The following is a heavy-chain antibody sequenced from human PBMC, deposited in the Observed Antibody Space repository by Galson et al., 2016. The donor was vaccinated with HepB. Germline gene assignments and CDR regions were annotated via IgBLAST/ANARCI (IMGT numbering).Heavy chain of an antibody. J-gene: IGHJ4*02. CDR3: AKGLDVGIVPAALLDH. Sequence: SLRLSCAASGFIFRSYTMHWVRQAPGKGLDWISVISNDGKSKYYGDSVKGRFTISRDNSNNMLYLQMNNLKTDDTAVYYCAKGLDVGIVPAALLDHWGQGTLVTVSS. CDR2: ISNDGKSK. V-gene: IGHV3-30*04. D-gene: IGHD2-2*03. CDR1: GFIFRSYT.